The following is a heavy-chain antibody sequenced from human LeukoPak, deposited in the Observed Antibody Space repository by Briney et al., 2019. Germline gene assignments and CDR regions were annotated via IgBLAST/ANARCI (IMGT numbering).Heavy chain of an antibody. CDR1: GGTFSSYA. J-gene: IGHJ4*02. CDR2: SSPVFGTT. CDR3: ARCSPGDSSNFYAVLQY. Sequence: SVKVSCKASGGTFSSYAVSWVRLTPGQGLEWLGGSSPVFGTTTYAQKFQAKVTMTADKSTNTAYLEISSLKSDDTAVYYCARCSPGDSSNFYAVLQYWGQGTQVTVST. V-gene: IGHV1-69*06. D-gene: IGHD3-22*01.